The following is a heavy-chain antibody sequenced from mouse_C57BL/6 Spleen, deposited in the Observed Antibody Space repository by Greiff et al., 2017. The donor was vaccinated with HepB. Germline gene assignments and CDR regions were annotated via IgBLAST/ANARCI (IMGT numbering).Heavy chain of an antibody. V-gene: IGHV3-6*01. D-gene: IGHD1-1*01. CDR3: ARDGLRYRFDY. J-gene: IGHJ2*01. CDR2: ISYDGSN. CDR1: GYSITSGYY. Sequence: EVQLQESGPGLVKPSQSLSLTCSVTGYSITSGYYWNWIRQFPGNKLEWMGYISYDGSNNYNPSLKNRISITRDTSKNQFFLTLNSVTTEDTATYYCARDGLRYRFDYWGQGTTLTVSS.